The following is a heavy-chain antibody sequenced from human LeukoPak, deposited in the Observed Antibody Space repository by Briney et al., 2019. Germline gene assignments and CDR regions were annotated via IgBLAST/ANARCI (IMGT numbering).Heavy chain of an antibody. CDR1: RFTFSSYG. D-gene: IGHD6-13*01. J-gene: IGHJ4*02. CDR2: ISSSGGST. Sequence: GGSLRLSCAASRFTFSSYGMSWVRQAPGKGLEWVSGISSSGGSTYYADSVKGRFTISRDNSRNTLYLQMNSLRAEDTAVYYCAREKQQLYTIDYWGQGTLVTVSS. CDR3: AREKQQLYTIDY. V-gene: IGHV3-23*01.